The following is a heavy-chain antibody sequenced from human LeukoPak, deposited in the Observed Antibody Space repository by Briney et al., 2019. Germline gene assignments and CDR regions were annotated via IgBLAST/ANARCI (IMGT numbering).Heavy chain of an antibody. V-gene: IGHV3-7*01. CDR3: ARDQYDGSFDY. CDR1: GFTFNNYW. D-gene: IGHD2-8*01. CDR2: IAGDGGEK. J-gene: IGHJ4*02. Sequence: GGSLRLSCAASGFTFNNYWMSWVRQAPGKGLEWVGNIAGDGGEKYYVDSVKGRFTISRDKAKNSVYLQMNSLRAEDTAVYYCARDQYDGSFDYWGQGTLVTVSS.